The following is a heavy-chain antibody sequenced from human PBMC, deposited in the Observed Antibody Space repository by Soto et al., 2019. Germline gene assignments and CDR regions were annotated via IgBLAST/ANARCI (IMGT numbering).Heavy chain of an antibody. D-gene: IGHD3-22*01. CDR2: VSGDNGNT. Sequence: SVKVSCKASGYSFTNYGSSWVRQPPGEGREWMGWVSGDNGNTKHAQKFQGRVTMTTDTTTNTAYRDLGSLRSDDTAVYYCARDREYYYDSSGNYYYHYGMDAWG. V-gene: IGHV1-18*04. CDR1: GYSFTNYG. J-gene: IGHJ6*02. CDR3: ARDREYYYDSSGNYYYHYGMDA.